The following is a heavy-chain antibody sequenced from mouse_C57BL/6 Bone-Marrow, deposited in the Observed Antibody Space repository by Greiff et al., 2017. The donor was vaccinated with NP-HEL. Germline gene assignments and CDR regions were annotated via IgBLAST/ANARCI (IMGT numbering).Heavy chain of an antibody. CDR2: IYPGSGST. D-gene: IGHD2-3*01. J-gene: IGHJ4*01. CDR1: GYTFTSYW. CDR3: ARDDCYYYYAMDY. Sequence: QVQLQQPGAELVKPGASVKMSCKASGYTFTSYWITWVKQRPGQGLEWIGDIYPGSGSTNYNEKFKSKATLTVDTSSSTAYMQLSSLTSEDSAVYYCARDDCYYYYAMDYWGQGTSVTVSS. V-gene: IGHV1-55*01.